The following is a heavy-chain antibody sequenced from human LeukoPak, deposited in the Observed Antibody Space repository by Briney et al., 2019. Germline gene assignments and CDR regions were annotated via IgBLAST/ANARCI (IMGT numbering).Heavy chain of an antibody. Sequence: ASVKVSCKASGYTFTSYGISWVRQAPGQGLEWMGWISAYNGNTNYAQKLQGRVTMTTDTSTSTAYMELRSLRSDDTAVYYCARDIQYYYDSSGYYVVDYWGQGTLVTVSS. D-gene: IGHD3-22*01. J-gene: IGHJ4*02. CDR2: ISAYNGNT. V-gene: IGHV1-18*01. CDR3: ARDIQYYYDSSGYYVVDY. CDR1: GYTFTSYG.